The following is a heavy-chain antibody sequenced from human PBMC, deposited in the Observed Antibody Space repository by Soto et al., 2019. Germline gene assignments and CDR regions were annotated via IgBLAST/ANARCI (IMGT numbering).Heavy chain of an antibody. CDR3: ARPSIAAAWFDY. CDR2: IIPIFGTA. D-gene: IGHD6-13*01. Sequence: SVKVSCKASGGTFSSYAISWVRQAPGQGLEWMGGIIPIFGTANYAQKSQGRVTITADESTSTAYMELSSLESEDTAVYYCARPSIAAAWFDYSGQGTLVTVSS. V-gene: IGHV1-69*13. CDR1: GGTFSSYA. J-gene: IGHJ4*02.